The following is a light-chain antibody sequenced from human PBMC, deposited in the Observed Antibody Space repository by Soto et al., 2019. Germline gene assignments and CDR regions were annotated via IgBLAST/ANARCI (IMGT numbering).Light chain of an antibody. CDR3: QQYDKWPPT. V-gene: IGKV3D-15*01. CDR2: GAS. CDR1: QSISSK. Sequence: EILMTQSPSTLSVSPGERATLSCRASQSISSKLAWYHHKPGQAPRLLIYGASTRATGIPARFSGSGSGTEFTLTISSLQSEDFEVYYCQQYDKWPPTFGGGTKVDIK. J-gene: IGKJ4*01.